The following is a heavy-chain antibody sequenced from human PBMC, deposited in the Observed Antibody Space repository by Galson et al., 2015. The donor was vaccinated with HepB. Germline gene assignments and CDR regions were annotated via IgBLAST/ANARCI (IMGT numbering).Heavy chain of an antibody. D-gene: IGHD3-16*01. Sequence: SLRLSCAASGFTFSYFWMGWVRQAPGKGLEWVAKIKNDGSEEYYVDPVKGRVAISRDNAKNSLYLQMNSLRVEDTAVYFCARVRGFGLAIKGYFDYWGQGALVTVSS. J-gene: IGHJ4*02. V-gene: IGHV3-7*04. CDR2: IKNDGSEE. CDR3: ARVRGFGLAIKGYFDY. CDR1: GFTFSYFW.